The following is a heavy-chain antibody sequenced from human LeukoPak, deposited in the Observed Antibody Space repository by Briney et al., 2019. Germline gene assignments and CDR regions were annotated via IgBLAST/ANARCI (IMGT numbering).Heavy chain of an antibody. D-gene: IGHD2-2*01. V-gene: IGHV4-59*12. Sequence: PSETLSLTCTVSGGSISSYYWSWIRQPPGKGLEWIGYIYYSGSTNYNPSLKSRVTMSVDTSKNQFSLKLSSVTAADTAVYYCARGPLGYCSSTSCYGLSGGYYYYYMDVWGKGPRSPSP. CDR1: GGSISSYY. CDR3: ARGPLGYCSSTSCYGLSGGYYYYYMDV. CDR2: IYYSGST. J-gene: IGHJ6*03.